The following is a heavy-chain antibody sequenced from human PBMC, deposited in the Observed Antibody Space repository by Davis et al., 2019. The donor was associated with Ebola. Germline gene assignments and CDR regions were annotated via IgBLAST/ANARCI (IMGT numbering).Heavy chain of an antibody. Sequence: PGGSLRLSCAASGFTFSSYAMSWVRQAPGKGLEWVSAISGSGGSTYYADSVKGRFTISRDNSKNTLYLQMNSLRAEDTAVYYCAKDLSSGWFEGGGGSWGQGTLVTVSS. CDR3: AKDLSSGWFEGGGGS. D-gene: IGHD6-19*01. J-gene: IGHJ5*02. V-gene: IGHV3-23*01. CDR1: GFTFSSYA. CDR2: ISGSGGST.